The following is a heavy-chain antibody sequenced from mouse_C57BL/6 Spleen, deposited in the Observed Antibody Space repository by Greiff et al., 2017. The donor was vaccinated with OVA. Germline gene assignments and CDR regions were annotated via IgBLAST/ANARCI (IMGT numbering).Heavy chain of an antibody. CDR2: ICPGSGAT. V-gene: IGHV1-5*01. J-gene: IGHJ4*01. Sequence: DVQLQESGTVLVRPGASVKMSCTTSGYTLTSYCMHWVQQTPGQGLEWLGAICPGSGATSYNETFKGKATLTAITSASTAYMELSSLTNAGSAGDCCTRGGEYYAMDYWGQGTSVTVSS. CDR1: GYTLTSYC. CDR3: TRGGEYYAMDY. D-gene: IGHD2-13*01.